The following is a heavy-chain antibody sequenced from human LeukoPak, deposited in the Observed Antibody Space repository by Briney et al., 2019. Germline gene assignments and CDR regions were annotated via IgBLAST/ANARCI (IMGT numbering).Heavy chain of an antibody. J-gene: IGHJ5*02. Sequence: GGSLRLSCAASGFTFSSYSMNWVRQAPGKGLEWVSSISSSSSYIYYADSVKGRFTISRDSAKNSLYLQMNSLRAEDTAVYYCARDLGQYYDTSDNWFDPWGQGTLVTVSS. V-gene: IGHV3-21*01. CDR2: ISSSSSYI. CDR3: ARDLGQYYDTSDNWFDP. CDR1: GFTFSSYS. D-gene: IGHD3-22*01.